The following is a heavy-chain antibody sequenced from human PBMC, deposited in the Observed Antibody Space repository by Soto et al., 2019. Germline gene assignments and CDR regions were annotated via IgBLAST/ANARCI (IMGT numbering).Heavy chain of an antibody. CDR2: IWYDGSNK. J-gene: IGHJ5*02. CDR1: GFTFSSYG. CDR3: ARESTGSYISWFDP. Sequence: GGSLRLSRAASGFTFSSYGMLWVRQAPGKGLEWVAVIWYDGSNKYYADSVKGRFTISRDNSKNTLYLQMNSLRAEDTAVYYCARESTGSYISWFDPWGQGT. D-gene: IGHD3-10*01. V-gene: IGHV3-33*01.